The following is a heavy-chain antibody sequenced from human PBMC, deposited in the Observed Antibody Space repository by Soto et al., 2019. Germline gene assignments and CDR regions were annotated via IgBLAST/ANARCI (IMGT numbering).Heavy chain of an antibody. J-gene: IGHJ4*02. D-gene: IGHD1-20*01. Sequence: GGSLRLSCAASGFTFSDYYMSWIRQAPGKGLEWVSYISSSGSTIYYADSVKGRFSISRDASENILYLQMNSLRVDDTALYYCTRETVAGITGLDYWGPGTLVTVSS. CDR2: ISSSGSTI. V-gene: IGHV3-11*01. CDR1: GFTFSDYY. CDR3: TRETVAGITGLDY.